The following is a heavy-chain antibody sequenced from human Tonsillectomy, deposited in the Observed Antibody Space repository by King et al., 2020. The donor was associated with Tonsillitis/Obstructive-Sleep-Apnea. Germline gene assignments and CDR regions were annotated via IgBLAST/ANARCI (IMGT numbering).Heavy chain of an antibody. J-gene: IGHJ4*02. CDR2: INHSGST. Sequence: VQLQQWGAGLLKPSETLSLTCAVYGGSFSGYYWSWIRQPPGKGLEWIGEINHSGSTNYNPSLKSRVTITVDTSKNQFSLKLSSGTAADTAVYYCATRNYDFWSGYYKTFDYWGQGTLVTVSS. CDR1: GGSFSGYY. V-gene: IGHV4-34*01. D-gene: IGHD3-3*01. CDR3: ATRNYDFWSGYYKTFDY.